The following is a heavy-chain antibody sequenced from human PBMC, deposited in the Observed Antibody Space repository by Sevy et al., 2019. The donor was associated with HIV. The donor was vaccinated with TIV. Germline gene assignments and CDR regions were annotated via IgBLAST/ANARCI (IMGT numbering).Heavy chain of an antibody. Sequence: GGSLRLSCAASGFTFSSYSMNWVRQAPGKGLEWVSSISSSSSYIYYADSVKGRFTISRDNAKNSLYLKMNSLRAEDTAVYYCARAYCSGGSCYSGRFDYYYGMDVWGQGTTVTVSS. CDR1: GFTFSSYS. CDR2: ISSSSSYI. D-gene: IGHD2-15*01. CDR3: ARAYCSGGSCYSGRFDYYYGMDV. V-gene: IGHV3-21*01. J-gene: IGHJ6*02.